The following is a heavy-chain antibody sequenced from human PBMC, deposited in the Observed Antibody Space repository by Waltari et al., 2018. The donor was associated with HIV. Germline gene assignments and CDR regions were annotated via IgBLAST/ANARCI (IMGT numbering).Heavy chain of an antibody. CDR3: ARRPRMAAFYLYYGMDV. J-gene: IGHJ6*02. Sequence: QLQLQQSGPGLVKPSETLSLTCTVSGGSVIHSAYYWDFIRQSPGKGLEWIGNIYYTGTTFYNPSLKSRVTMSADLSRNQFSLRLNSVTAADTAIYYCARRPRMAAFYLYYGMDVWGQGTTVTVSS. CDR1: GGSVIHSAYY. D-gene: IGHD2-8*01. CDR2: IYYTGTT. V-gene: IGHV4-39*01.